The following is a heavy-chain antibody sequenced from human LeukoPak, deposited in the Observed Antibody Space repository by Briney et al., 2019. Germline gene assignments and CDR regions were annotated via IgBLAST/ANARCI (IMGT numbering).Heavy chain of an antibody. V-gene: IGHV1-8*01. CDR3: AIPLGYCSGGSCYDGVNWFDP. Sequence: AASVKVSCKASGYTFTSYDINWVRQATGQGLEWMGWMNPNSGNTGYAQKFQGRVTMTRDTSISTAYMELSRLRSDDTAVYYCAIPLGYCSGGSCYDGVNWFDPWGQGTLVTVSS. CDR2: MNPNSGNT. CDR1: GYTFTSYD. D-gene: IGHD2-15*01. J-gene: IGHJ5*02.